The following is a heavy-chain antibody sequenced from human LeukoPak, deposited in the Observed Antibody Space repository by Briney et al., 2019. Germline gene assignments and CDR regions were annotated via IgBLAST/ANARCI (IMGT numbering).Heavy chain of an antibody. J-gene: IGHJ4*02. CDR3: AKDHCSSTSCYYFDY. CDR1: GFTFSSYA. Sequence: GGSLRLSCAASGFTFSSYAMSWVRQAPGKGLEWVSAISGSGGSTYYADSVKDRFTISRDNSKNTLYLQMNSLRAEDTAVYYCAKDHCSSTSCYYFDYWGQGTLVTVSS. V-gene: IGHV3-23*01. D-gene: IGHD2-2*01. CDR2: ISGSGGST.